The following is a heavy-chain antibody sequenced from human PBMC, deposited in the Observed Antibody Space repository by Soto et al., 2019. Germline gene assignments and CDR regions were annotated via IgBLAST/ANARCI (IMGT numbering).Heavy chain of an antibody. D-gene: IGHD6-19*01. J-gene: IGHJ4*02. CDR1: GGSISSFY. V-gene: IGHV4-59*01. Sequence: QVQLQESGPGLVKPSETLSLTCTVSGGSISSFYWSWIRQSPGRGLEWIGYIYYTGRTHYNPSLKSRLTISVDTSKNQFSLRLSSVPAADTAVYFCARGFRSGWYGDYFDSWGQGTLVTVSS. CDR2: IYYTGRT. CDR3: ARGFRSGWYGDYFDS.